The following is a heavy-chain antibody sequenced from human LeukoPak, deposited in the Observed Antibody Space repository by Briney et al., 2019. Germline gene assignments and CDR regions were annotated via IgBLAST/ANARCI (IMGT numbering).Heavy chain of an antibody. Sequence: GASVKVSCKASGYTFTSYDINWVRQATGQGLEWMGWMNPNSGNTGYAQKFQGRVTMTRNTSISTAYMELSSLRSEDTAVYYCARGPFTLLPDYYDSSGYQSWFDPWGQGTLVTVSS. CDR2: MNPNSGNT. D-gene: IGHD3-22*01. V-gene: IGHV1-8*01. CDR3: ARGPFTLLPDYYDSSGYQSWFDP. CDR1: GYTFTSYD. J-gene: IGHJ5*02.